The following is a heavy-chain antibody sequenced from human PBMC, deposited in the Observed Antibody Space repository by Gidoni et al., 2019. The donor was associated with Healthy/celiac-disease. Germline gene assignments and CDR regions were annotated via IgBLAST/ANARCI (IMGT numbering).Heavy chain of an antibody. V-gene: IGHV1-2*04. J-gene: IGHJ6*02. CDR2: INPNSGGT. CDR3: ARDIRGFGESPTRYYYYYGMDV. D-gene: IGHD3-10*01. Sequence: QVQLVQSGAEVKKPGASVKVSCKASGYTFTGYYMHWVRQAPGQGLEWMGWINPNSGGTNYAQKFQGWVTMTRDTSISTAYMELSRLRSDDTAVYYCARDIRGFGESPTRYYYYYGMDVWGQGTTVTVSS. CDR1: GYTFTGYY.